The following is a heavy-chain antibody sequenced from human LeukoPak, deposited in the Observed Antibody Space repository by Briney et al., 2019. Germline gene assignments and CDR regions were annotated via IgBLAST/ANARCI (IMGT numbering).Heavy chain of an antibody. CDR1: GFTFSSYG. J-gene: IGHJ4*02. Sequence: PGRSLRLSCAASGFTFSSYGMHWVRQAPGKGLEWVAVISYDGSNKYYADSVKGRFTISRDNSKNTLYLQMNSLRAEDTAVYYCARNQRCLQAPDYWGKEPRVTV. V-gene: IGHV3-30*03. D-gene: IGHD5-24*01. CDR2: ISYDGSNK. CDR3: ARNQRCLQAPDY.